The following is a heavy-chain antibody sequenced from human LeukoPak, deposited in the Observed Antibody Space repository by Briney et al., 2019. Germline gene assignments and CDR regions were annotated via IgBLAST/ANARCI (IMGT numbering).Heavy chain of an antibody. CDR2: IWFDGSNK. V-gene: IGHV3-30*02. CDR1: GFIFSNDA. D-gene: IGHD3-22*01. CDR3: AKDYYDSSGYYWPEYYFNY. J-gene: IGHJ4*02. Sequence: PGGSLRLSCAASGFIFSNDAMHWVRQAPGKGLEGVAFIWFDGSNKHYADSVKGRFTISRDNSEDTLYLQMNSLRAEDTAVYYCAKDYYDSSGYYWPEYYFNYWGQGTLVTVSS.